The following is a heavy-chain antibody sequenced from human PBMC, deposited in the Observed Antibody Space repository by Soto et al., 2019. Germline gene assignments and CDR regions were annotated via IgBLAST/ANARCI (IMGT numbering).Heavy chain of an antibody. V-gene: IGHV4-61*01. Sequence: SETLSLTCTVSGGSVSSGSYYWSWIRQPPGNGLEWIGYVYYSGGTNYNPSLKSRVTISVDTSKNQFSLKLSSVTAADTAVYYCARSICSGYARYFDYWGQGTLVTVSS. CDR2: VYYSGGT. CDR1: GGSVSSGSYY. CDR3: ARSICSGYARYFDY. D-gene: IGHD5-12*01. J-gene: IGHJ4*02.